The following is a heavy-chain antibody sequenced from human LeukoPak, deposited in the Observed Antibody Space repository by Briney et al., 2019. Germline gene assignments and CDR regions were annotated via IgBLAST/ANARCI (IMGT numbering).Heavy chain of an antibody. CDR2: VTSYNGDT. D-gene: IGHD6-6*01. CDR1: GYTFNNYG. Sequence: HEASVKVSCKASGYTFNNYGISWVRQAPGQGLEWMGWVTSYNGDTNYAQKFHGRVTMTTDKSTSTAYMELSSLRSEDTAVYYCARSSIAARRSYYYYYYYMDVWGKGTTVTVSS. V-gene: IGHV1-18*01. CDR3: ARSSIAARRSYYYYYYYMDV. J-gene: IGHJ6*03.